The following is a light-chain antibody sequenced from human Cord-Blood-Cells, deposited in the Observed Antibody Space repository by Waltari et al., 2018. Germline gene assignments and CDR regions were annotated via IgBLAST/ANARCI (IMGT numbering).Light chain of an antibody. J-gene: IGLJ3*02. Sequence: QSALTQPASVSGSPGQSITIPCTGTSSDVGGYNYVSVYQQHPGKDPKLMIYDVSNRPSGVSNRFAGSKSGNTASLTISGLQAEDEAEYYCSSYTSSSTWVFGGGTKLTVL. V-gene: IGLV2-14*01. CDR1: SSDVGGYNY. CDR3: SSYTSSSTWV. CDR2: DVS.